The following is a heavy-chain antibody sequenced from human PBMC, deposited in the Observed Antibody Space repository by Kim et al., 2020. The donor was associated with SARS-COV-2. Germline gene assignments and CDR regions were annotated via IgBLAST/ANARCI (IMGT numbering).Heavy chain of an antibody. D-gene: IGHD2-2*01. V-gene: IGHV4-34*01. J-gene: IGHJ2*01. CDR3: ARGGPSSTSKYWYFDL. Sequence: SLKSRVTISVDTSKNQFSLKLSSVTAADTAVYYCARGGPSSTSKYWYFDLWGRGTLVTVSS.